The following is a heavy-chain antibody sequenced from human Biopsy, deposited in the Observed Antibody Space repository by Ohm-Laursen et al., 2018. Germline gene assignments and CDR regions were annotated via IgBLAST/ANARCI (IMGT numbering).Heavy chain of an antibody. CDR3: ARDQSGLRGINWYFDL. CDR1: GFTFSSYG. D-gene: IGHD5/OR15-5a*01. Sequence: SLRLSCAVSGFTFSSYGMSWVRQAPGKGLEWVALIWYDGSNKNSEDSVKGRFTVSRDNSKNTLFLQMNNLRAEDTAVYYCARDQSGLRGINWYFDLWGRGTLVTVSS. V-gene: IGHV3-33*08. CDR2: IWYDGSNK. J-gene: IGHJ2*01.